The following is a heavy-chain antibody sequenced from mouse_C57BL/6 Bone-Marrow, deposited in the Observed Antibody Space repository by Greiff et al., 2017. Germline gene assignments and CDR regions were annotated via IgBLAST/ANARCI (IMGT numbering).Heavy chain of an antibody. CDR2: ISDGGSYT. J-gene: IGHJ3*01. V-gene: IGHV5-4*01. CDR3: AREDYGSGQFAY. CDR1: GFTFSSYA. Sequence: EVQLVESGGGLVKPGGSLKLSCAASGFTFSSYAMSWVRQTPEKRLEWVATISDGGSYTYYPDNVKGRFTISRDNAKNNLYLQMSHLKSEDTAMYYCAREDYGSGQFAYWGQGTLVTVSA. D-gene: IGHD1-1*01.